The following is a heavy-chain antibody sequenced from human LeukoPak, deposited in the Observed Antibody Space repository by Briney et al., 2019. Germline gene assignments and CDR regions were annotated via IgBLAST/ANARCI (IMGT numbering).Heavy chain of an antibody. D-gene: IGHD1-7*01. V-gene: IGHV4-59*11. CDR1: GGSISSHY. CDR3: ARLYNGNWTPHWFDP. Sequence: SETLSLTCTVSGGSISSHYWSWIRRPLGKGLEWIGYIYYSGSTNYNPSLKSRVTISVDTSKNQFSLKLRSVTAADTALYYCARLYNGNWTPHWFDPWGQGTLVTVSS. J-gene: IGHJ5*02. CDR2: IYYSGST.